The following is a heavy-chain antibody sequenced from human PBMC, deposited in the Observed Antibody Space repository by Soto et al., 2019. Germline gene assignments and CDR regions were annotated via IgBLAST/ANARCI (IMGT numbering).Heavy chain of an antibody. Sequence: QVQLVESGGGVVQPGRSLRLSCAASGFTFNSYAMHWVRQAPGKGLEWVAVISYDGSNKYYADSVKGRFTISRDNSKNTLYLQMNSLRAEDTAVYYCARDRLQKHLIYYGMDVWGQGTTVTVSS. V-gene: IGHV3-30-3*01. CDR3: ARDRLQKHLIYYGMDV. CDR1: GFTFNSYA. CDR2: ISYDGSNK. J-gene: IGHJ6*02. D-gene: IGHD4-4*01.